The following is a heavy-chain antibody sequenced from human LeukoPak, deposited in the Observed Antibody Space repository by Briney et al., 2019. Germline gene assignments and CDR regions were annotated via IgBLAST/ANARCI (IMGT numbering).Heavy chain of an antibody. J-gene: IGHJ5*02. CDR3: ARDGYSRRSLHH. CDR1: GFTVSSNF. CDR2: IYSAGGT. Sequence: PGGSLRLSCAASGFTVSSNFMTWVRQAPGKGLEWVSVIYSAGGTFYADSVKGRFTISRDNSKSTLYLRMNSLRVEDTAVYYCARDGYSRRSLHHWGQGTLVTVSS. D-gene: IGHD1-26*01. V-gene: IGHV3-53*01.